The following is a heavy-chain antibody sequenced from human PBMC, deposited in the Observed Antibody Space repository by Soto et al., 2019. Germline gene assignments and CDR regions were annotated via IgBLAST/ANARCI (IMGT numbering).Heavy chain of an antibody. CDR2: IYWDDDK. J-gene: IGHJ3*02. Sequence: QITLKESGPPLVKPTQTVTLTCTFSGFSLTTSGLGVGWIRQPPGKALEWLASIYWDDDKRYSPSLKSRLTVTKDTSKNQVVLTMTNMDPVDTATYYCAYTRVVTKSGAFDIWGQGTMVTVSS. CDR3: AYTRVVTKSGAFDI. V-gene: IGHV2-5*02. D-gene: IGHD4-17*01. CDR1: GFSLTTSGLG.